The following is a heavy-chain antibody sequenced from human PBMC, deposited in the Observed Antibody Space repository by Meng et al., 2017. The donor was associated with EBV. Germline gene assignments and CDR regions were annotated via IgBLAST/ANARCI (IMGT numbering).Heavy chain of an antibody. CDR1: GGSFSGYY. CDR2: INHSGST. Sequence: QVQLQQWGAGLLKPSETLSLPCAVYGGSFSGYYWSWIRQPPGKGLEWIGEINHSGSTNYNPSLKSRVTISVDTSKNQFSLKLSSVTAADTAVYYCARGGGNRGGIVGATYRLNWFDPWGQGPLVTVSS. V-gene: IGHV4-34*01. J-gene: IGHJ5*02. CDR3: ARGGGNRGGIVGATYRLNWFDP. D-gene: IGHD1-26*01.